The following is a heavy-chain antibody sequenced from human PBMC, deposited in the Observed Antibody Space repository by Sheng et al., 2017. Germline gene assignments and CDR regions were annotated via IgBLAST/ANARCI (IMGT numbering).Heavy chain of an antibody. J-gene: IGHJ4*02. CDR1: GFTFSRHA. Sequence: EVQLVESGGLLVQPGGSLRLSCAASGFTFSRHAMSWVRQAPGKGLEWVSGISGSDGSTYYADPVKGRFTIFRDNSKNTLYLQMNSLRAEDTALYYCAKDGDSGGYWGQGTLVTVS. V-gene: IGHV3-23*04. CDR3: AKDGDSGGY. D-gene: IGHD2-15*01. CDR2: ISGSDGST.